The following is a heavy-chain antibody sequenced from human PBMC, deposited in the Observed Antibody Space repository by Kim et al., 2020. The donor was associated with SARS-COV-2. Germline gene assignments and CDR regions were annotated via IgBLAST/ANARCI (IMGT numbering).Heavy chain of an antibody. Sequence: GGSLRLSCAASGFTFSSYWMSWVRQAPGKGLEWVANIKQDGSEKYYVDSVKGRFTISRDNAKNSLYLQMNSLRAEDTAVYYCARGPPIAAAGNDAFDIWGQGTMVTVSS. J-gene: IGHJ3*02. D-gene: IGHD6-13*01. CDR3: ARGPPIAAAGNDAFDI. CDR1: GFTFSSYW. V-gene: IGHV3-7*01. CDR2: IKQDGSEK.